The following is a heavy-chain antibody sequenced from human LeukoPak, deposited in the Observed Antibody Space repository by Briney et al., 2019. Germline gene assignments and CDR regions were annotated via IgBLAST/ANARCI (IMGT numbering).Heavy chain of an antibody. D-gene: IGHD5-12*01. CDR2: ISSSSSYI. CDR3: ARDLTDIVATITSDY. V-gene: IGHV3-21*01. CDR1: GFTFSSYS. Sequence: GGSLRLSCAASGFTFSSYSMNWVRQAPGKGLEWVSSISSSSSYIYYADSVKGRFTISRDNAKNSLYLQMNSLRAEDTAVYYSARDLTDIVATITSDYWGQGTLVTVSS. J-gene: IGHJ4*02.